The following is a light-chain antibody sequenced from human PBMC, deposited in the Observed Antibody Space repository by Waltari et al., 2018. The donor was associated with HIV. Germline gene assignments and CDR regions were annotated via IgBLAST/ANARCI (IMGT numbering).Light chain of an antibody. V-gene: IGLV1-40*01. CDR2: ANS. CDR1: SSTTGANFA. CDR3: QSFDSSLNAYV. Sequence: QSVLTQAPSVSGAPGQRVTISCTGSSSTTGANFAVHWYQLLPGSSPKLLIFANSNRPSGVPDRFSGSKSGTSASLAITGLHPEDEAEYYCQSFDSSLNAYVFGTGTTVIVL. J-gene: IGLJ1*01.